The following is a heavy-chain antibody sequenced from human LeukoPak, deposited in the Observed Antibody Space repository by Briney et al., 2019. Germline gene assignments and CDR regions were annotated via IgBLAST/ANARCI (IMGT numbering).Heavy chain of an antibody. CDR2: IWYDGSNK. J-gene: IGHJ4*02. Sequence: GGSLRLSCAASGFTFSSYGMHWVRQAPGKGLEWVAVIWYDGSNKYYADSVKGRFTISRDNSKNTLYLQMNSLRAEDTAVYYCAKGSSPTQGPFEQRGQGTLVTVSS. V-gene: IGHV3-33*06. D-gene: IGHD1/OR15-1a*01. CDR3: AKGSSPTQGPFEQ. CDR1: GFTFSSYG.